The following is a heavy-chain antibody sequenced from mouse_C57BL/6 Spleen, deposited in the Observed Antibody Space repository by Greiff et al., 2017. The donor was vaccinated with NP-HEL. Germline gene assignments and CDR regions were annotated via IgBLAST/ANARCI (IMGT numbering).Heavy chain of an antibody. CDR3: AREDSSGYPFAY. V-gene: IGHV1-55*01. CDR1: GYTCTSYW. Sequence: QQAGAERGKKGAGGKMAGKEWGYTCTSYWRTGVKQRPGQGLEWIGDIYPGSGSTNYNEKFKSKATLTVDTSSSTAYMQLSSLTSEDSAVYYCAREDSSGYPFAYWGQGTLVTVSA. D-gene: IGHD3-2*02. CDR2: IYPGSGST. J-gene: IGHJ3*01.